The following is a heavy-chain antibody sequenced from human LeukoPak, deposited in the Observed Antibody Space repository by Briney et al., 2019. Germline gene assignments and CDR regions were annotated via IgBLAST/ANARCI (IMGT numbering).Heavy chain of an antibody. V-gene: IGHV3-20*04. Sequence: GGSLRLSCAASGFIFDDYGMSWVRQAPGKGLEWVSGINWNGGSTGYADSVKGRFTISRDNAKNSLYLQMNSLRAEDTALYYCARGDPYSSSSGFGYWGQGTLVTVSS. J-gene: IGHJ4*02. CDR3: ARGDPYSSSSGFGY. CDR1: GFIFDDYG. CDR2: INWNGGST. D-gene: IGHD6-6*01.